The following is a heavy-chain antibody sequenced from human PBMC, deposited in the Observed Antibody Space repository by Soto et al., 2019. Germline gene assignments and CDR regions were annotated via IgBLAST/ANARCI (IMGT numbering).Heavy chain of an antibody. Sequence: HPGGSLRLSCAASGFTFSSYWMSWVRQAPGKGLEWVANIKQDGSEKYYVDSVKGRFTTSRDNAKNSLYLQMNSLRAEDTAVYYCARPEKTARYYDSSGYYSFGYWGQGTMVTVYS. CDR2: IKQDGSEK. V-gene: IGHV3-7*03. CDR1: GFTFSSYW. J-gene: IGHJ4*02. D-gene: IGHD3-22*01. CDR3: ARPEKTARYYDSSGYYSFGY.